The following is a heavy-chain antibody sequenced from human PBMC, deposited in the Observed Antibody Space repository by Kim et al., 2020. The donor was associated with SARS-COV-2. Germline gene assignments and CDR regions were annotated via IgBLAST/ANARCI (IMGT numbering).Heavy chain of an antibody. V-gene: IGHV1-69*13. J-gene: IGHJ5*02. CDR1: GGTFSSYA. D-gene: IGHD6-13*01. CDR2: IIPIFGTA. CDR3: ARGALRHSSSWYNWFDP. Sequence: SVKVSCKASGGTFSSYAISWVRQAPGQGLEWMGGIIPIFGTANYAQKFQGRVTITADESTSTAYMELSSLRSEDTAVYYCARGALRHSSSWYNWFDPWGQGTLVTVSS.